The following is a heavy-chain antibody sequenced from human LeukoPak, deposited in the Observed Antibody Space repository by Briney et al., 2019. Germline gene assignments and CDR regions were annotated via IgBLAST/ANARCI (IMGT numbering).Heavy chain of an antibody. CDR1: GYTFTSYY. V-gene: IGHV1-46*01. CDR3: ARGVTLTTRPEIWAGDY. CDR2: INPSGGST. J-gene: IGHJ4*02. Sequence: GASVKVSCKASGYTFTSYYMHWVRQAPGQGLEWMGIINPSGGSTSYAQKFQGRVTMTRDTSTSTVYMELSSLTSEDTAVYYCARGVTLTTRPEIWAGDYWGQGTLVTVPS. D-gene: IGHD6-6*01.